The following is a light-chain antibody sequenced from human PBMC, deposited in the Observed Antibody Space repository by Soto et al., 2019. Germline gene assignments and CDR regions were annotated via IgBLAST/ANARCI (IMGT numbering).Light chain of an antibody. J-gene: IGKJ1*01. Sequence: EIVMTQSPATLSVSPGERATLSCRASQSVGSNLAWYQQKPGQAPRLLIYGASTRATGIPARFSGSGSGTEFTLTILSLPSDDFAIFFCHQYHHWPPDTTFGQGTKVEIK. CDR3: HQYHHWPPDTT. CDR1: QSVGSN. V-gene: IGKV3-15*01. CDR2: GAS.